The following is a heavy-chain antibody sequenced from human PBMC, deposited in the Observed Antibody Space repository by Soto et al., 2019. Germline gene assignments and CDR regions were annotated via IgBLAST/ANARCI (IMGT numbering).Heavy chain of an antibody. Sequence: QVQLVQSGAEVKKPGSSVKVSCEASGGTFSSYAISWVRQAPGQGLEWMGGIIPIFGTANYAQKFQGRVTITADESTSTAYMELSSLRSEDTAVYYCASNTNQGQDYYDSSGYYFWGQGTLVTVSS. CDR2: IIPIFGTA. V-gene: IGHV1-69*01. CDR1: GGTFSSYA. CDR3: ASNTNQGQDYYDSSGYYF. J-gene: IGHJ4*02. D-gene: IGHD3-22*01.